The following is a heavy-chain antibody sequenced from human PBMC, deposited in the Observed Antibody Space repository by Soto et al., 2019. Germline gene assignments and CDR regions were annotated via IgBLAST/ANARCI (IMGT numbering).Heavy chain of an antibody. V-gene: IGHV1-69*01. CDR2: IIPIFGTA. D-gene: IGHD2-2*01. CDR1: GGTFSSST. J-gene: IGHJ6*02. Sequence: QVQLVQSGAEVKKPGSSVKFSCKASGGTFSSSTLSWVRQAPGQGLEWMGGIIPIFGTANNAQKFQDRVTITADESTPTAYIELSSLRSEDTAVYYCARHARKPGPSTTSWGGGVDVWGQGTTVIVSS. CDR3: ARHARKPGPSTTSWGGGVDV.